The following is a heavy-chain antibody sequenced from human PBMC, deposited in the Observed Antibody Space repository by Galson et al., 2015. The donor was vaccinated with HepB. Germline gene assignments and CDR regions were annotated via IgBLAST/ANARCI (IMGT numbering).Heavy chain of an antibody. V-gene: IGHV3-30*04. CDR2: ISYDGSNK. J-gene: IGHJ4*02. CDR1: GFTFSSYA. Sequence: SLRLSCAASGFTFSSYAMHWVRQAPGKGLEWVAVISYDGSNKYYADSVKGRFTISRDNSKNTLYLQMNSLRAEDTAVYYCAREVKSYYDSINYFDYWGQGTLVTVSS. CDR3: AREVKSYYDSINYFDY. D-gene: IGHD3-22*01.